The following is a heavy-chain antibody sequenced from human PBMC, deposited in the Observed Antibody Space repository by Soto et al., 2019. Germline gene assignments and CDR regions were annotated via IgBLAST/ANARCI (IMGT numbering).Heavy chain of an antibody. D-gene: IGHD4-17*01. CDR1: GGSISSGGYY. CDR3: ARPYGDYVGLRFDY. V-gene: IGHV4-31*03. Sequence: QVQLQESGPGLVKPSQTLSLTCTVSGGSISSGGYYWSWIRQHPGKGLEWIGYIYYSGSTYYNPSRKSRVTIPVDTYKNQFSLKLSSVTAADPSVYYCARPYGDYVGLRFDYWGQGTLVTVSS. J-gene: IGHJ4*02. CDR2: IYYSGST.